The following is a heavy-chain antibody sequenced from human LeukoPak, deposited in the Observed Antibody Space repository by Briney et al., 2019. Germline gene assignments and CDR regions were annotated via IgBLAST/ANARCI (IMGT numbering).Heavy chain of an antibody. CDR3: TEVHYYGPDY. D-gene: IGHD3-10*01. Sequence: PGRSLRLSCAASGFTFSSYGMHWVRQAPGKGLEWVAFIRYDGSNKYYADSVKGRFTISRDNSKNTLYLQMNSLRAEDTAVYYCTEVHYYGPDYWGQGTLVTVSS. CDR1: GFTFSSYG. V-gene: IGHV3-30*02. J-gene: IGHJ4*02. CDR2: IRYDGSNK.